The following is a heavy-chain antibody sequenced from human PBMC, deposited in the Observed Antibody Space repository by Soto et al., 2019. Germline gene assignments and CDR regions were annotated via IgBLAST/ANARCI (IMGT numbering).Heavy chain of an antibody. Sequence: XGSLRLSCTTSGLIFAGFAMTWVRQAPGKGLEWVATISGSDGKTYYADSVKGRFSISRDTSRNTLYLQMNSLRADDTAIYYCAKWSYLDYWGQGTRVTVSS. J-gene: IGHJ4*02. CDR2: ISGSDGKT. D-gene: IGHD3-3*01. CDR3: AKWSYLDY. CDR1: GLIFAGFA. V-gene: IGHV3-23*01.